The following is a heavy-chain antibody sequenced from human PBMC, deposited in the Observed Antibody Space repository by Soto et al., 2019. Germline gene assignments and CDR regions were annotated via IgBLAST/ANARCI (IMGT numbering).Heavy chain of an antibody. CDR1: GFSLTTDAVG. Sequence: ESGPTLVKPTQTLTLTCTFSGFSLTTDAVGVGWIRQPPGKALEWLALIYWDDDKRYSPGQKSRLTITKDASRNQVVLTLTNMDPADTATYYCAHVYWVAAGIRYYFDYWGQGTLVTVSS. V-gene: IGHV2-5*02. J-gene: IGHJ4*02. CDR2: IYWDDDK. D-gene: IGHD1-1*01. CDR3: AHVYWVAAGIRYYFDY.